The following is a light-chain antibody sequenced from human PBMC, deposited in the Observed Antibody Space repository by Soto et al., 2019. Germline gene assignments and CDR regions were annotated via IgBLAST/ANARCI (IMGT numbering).Light chain of an antibody. V-gene: IGLV1-40*01. CDR2: GNS. CDR1: SSNIGAGYD. CDR3: AVWDDSLNGSVA. J-gene: IGLJ2*01. Sequence: QLVLTQPPSVSGAPGQRVTISCTGSSSNIGAGYDVHWYQQLPGTAPKLLIYGNSNRPSGVPDRFSGSKSGTSASLAITGLRSEDEADYYCAVWDDSLNGSVAFGGGTKVTVL.